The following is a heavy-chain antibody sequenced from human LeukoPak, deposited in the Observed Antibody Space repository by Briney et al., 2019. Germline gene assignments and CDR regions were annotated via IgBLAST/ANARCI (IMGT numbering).Heavy chain of an antibody. CDR3: AREGQWLVQYYFDY. D-gene: IGHD6-19*01. J-gene: IGHJ4*02. Sequence: GGSLRLSCAASGFTFSSYWMSWVRQAPGKGLEWVANIKQDGSGKYYVDSVKGRFTISRDNAKNSLYLQMNSLRAEDTAVYYCAREGQWLVQYYFDYWGQGTLVTVSS. CDR2: IKQDGSGK. V-gene: IGHV3-7*01. CDR1: GFTFSSYW.